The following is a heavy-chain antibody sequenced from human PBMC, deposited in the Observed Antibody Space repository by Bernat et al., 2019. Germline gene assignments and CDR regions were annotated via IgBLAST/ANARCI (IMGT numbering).Heavy chain of an antibody. CDR2: INWNGGST. CDR1: FTFDDYG. CDR3: ARSSGGSLHHFDY. D-gene: IGHD2-15*01. Sequence: EVQLVESGGGVVRPGFTFDDYGMSWVRQAPGKGLEWVSGINWNGGSTGYADSVKGRFTISGDNAKNSLYLQMNSLRAEDTALYYCARSSGGSLHHFDYWGQGTLVTVSS. J-gene: IGHJ4*02. V-gene: IGHV3-20*03.